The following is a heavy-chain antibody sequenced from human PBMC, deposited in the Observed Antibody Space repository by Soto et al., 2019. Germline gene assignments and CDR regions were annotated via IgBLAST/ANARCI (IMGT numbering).Heavy chain of an antibody. CDR2: LSGSGGRT. Sequence: GGSLRLSCASSGFTFRSYSRIWVRQAPGKGLEWVSGVSGLSGSGGRTHYADSVKGRFTISRDNSKNTLYLQMNSLRAEDTAVYYSAKDRIGGVSDAFDIWGQGTMVTVSS. CDR1: GFTFRSYS. V-gene: IGHV3-23*01. D-gene: IGHD3-16*01. CDR3: AKDRIGGVSDAFDI. J-gene: IGHJ3*02.